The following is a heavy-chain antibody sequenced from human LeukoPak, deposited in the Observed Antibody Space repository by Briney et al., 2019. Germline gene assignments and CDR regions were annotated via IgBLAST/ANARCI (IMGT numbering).Heavy chain of an antibody. V-gene: IGHV3-15*01. D-gene: IGHD3-10*01. J-gene: IGHJ3*02. CDR1: GFTFSNAW. CDR2: IKSNTDSRTK. Sequence: AGTLRLSCAASGFTFSNAWMSWVRQAPGKGLEWVGRIKSNTDSRTKHYAEPVKGRFTISRDDSKNTLYLQMSSLKTEDTAVYYCTTDSGTPDAFDIWGQGTMVTVSS. CDR3: TTDSGTPDAFDI.